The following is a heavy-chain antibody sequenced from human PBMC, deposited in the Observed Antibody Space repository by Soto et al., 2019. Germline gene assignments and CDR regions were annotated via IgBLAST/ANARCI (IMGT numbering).Heavy chain of an antibody. CDR2: ISWNSNII. CDR3: AKGGPDGFCSGGRCYFDY. V-gene: IGHV3-9*01. Sequence: EVQLVESGGGLVQPGRSLRLSCAASGFTFDDYAMHWVRRVPGKGLELVSSISWNSNIIGYADSVKCRFTISRDNAKKSLYLQMNSLRPEDTALYYCAKGGPDGFCSGGRCYFDYWGQGTLVTVSS. CDR1: GFTFDDYA. D-gene: IGHD2-15*01. J-gene: IGHJ4*02.